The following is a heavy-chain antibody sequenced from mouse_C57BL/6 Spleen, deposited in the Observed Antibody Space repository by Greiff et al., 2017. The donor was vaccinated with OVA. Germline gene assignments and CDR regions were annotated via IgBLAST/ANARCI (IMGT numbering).Heavy chain of an antibody. CDR2: INPSTGGT. CDR1: GYSFTGYY. D-gene: IGHD1-1*01. Sequence: VQLQQSGPELVKPGASVKISCKASGYSFTGYYMNWVKQSPEKSLEWIGEINPSTGGTTYNQKFKAKATLTVDKSYSTAYMQLKSLTSEDSAVYYWARGTTVVATDYWGQGTTLTVSS. J-gene: IGHJ2*01. CDR3: ARGTTVVATDY. V-gene: IGHV1-42*01.